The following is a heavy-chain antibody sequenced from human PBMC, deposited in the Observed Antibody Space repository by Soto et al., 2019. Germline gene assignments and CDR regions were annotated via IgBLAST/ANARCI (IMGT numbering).Heavy chain of an antibody. V-gene: IGHV4-31*03. D-gene: IGHD5-12*01. J-gene: IGHJ4*02. Sequence: SETLSLTCTVSGGSISSGGYYWSWIRQHPGKGLEWIGYIYYSGSTYYNPSLKSRVTISVDTSKNQFSLKLSSVTAADTAVYYCRGVLGYGEKYFEYWGQGTQVNVPS. CDR1: GGSISSGGYY. CDR2: IYYSGST. CDR3: RGVLGYGEKYFEY.